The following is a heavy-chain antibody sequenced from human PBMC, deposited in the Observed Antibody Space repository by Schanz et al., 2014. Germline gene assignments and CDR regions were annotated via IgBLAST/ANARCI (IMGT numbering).Heavy chain of an antibody. CDR2: IGGSDGNT. CDR1: GYTFTRSG. CDR3: ARDRDQWDGNYLDY. V-gene: IGHV1-18*01. D-gene: IGHD1-26*01. J-gene: IGHJ4*02. Sequence: QVQLVESGSELKKPGASVKVSCKASGYTFTRSGISWVRQAPGQGLEWMGWIGGSDGNTNFAQKFQGRVPMTTDTSTSTVYMELRSLTSDDSAVYYCARDRDQWDGNYLDYWGQGTLVTVSS.